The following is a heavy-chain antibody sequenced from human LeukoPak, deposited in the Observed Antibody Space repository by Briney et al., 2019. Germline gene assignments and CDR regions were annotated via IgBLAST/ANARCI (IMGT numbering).Heavy chain of an antibody. CDR3: ARGPYGSGSYYYRYYYYYYMDV. CDR1: GGSFSGYY. D-gene: IGHD3-10*01. Sequence: SETLSLTCAVYGGSFSGYYWSWIRQPPGKGLEWIGEINHSGSTNYNPSLKSRVTISVDTSKNQFSLKLSSETAADTAVYYCARGPYGSGSYYYRYYYYYYMDVWGKGTTVTVSS. V-gene: IGHV4-34*01. J-gene: IGHJ6*03. CDR2: INHSGST.